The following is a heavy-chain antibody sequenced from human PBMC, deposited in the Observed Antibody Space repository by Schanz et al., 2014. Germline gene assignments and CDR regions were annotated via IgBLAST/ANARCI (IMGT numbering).Heavy chain of an antibody. J-gene: IGHJ4*02. CDR2: IKEDGSET. D-gene: IGHD6-13*01. CDR3: AKDGGSSWNLDY. CDR1: GFTVDSNY. Sequence: DVQVVESGGDLVQPGGSLRLSCAASGFTVDSNYMSWVRQAPGKGLEWVANIKEDGSETFYVDSVKGRFTITRDNAKNSLYLEMNSLRAEDTAVYYCAKDGGSSWNLDYWGQGTLVTVSS. V-gene: IGHV3-7*01.